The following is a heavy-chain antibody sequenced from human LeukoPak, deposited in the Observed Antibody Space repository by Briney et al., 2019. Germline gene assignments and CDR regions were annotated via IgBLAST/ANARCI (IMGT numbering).Heavy chain of an antibody. D-gene: IGHD1-26*01. V-gene: IGHV4-4*07. Sequence: PSQTLSLTCTVSGGSISSYYWSWIRQPAGKGLEWIGRIYTSGSTNYNPSLKSRVTMSVDTSKNQFSLKLSSVTAADTAVYYCARDYVVGATLLNDAFDIWGQGTMVTVSS. CDR3: ARDYVVGATLLNDAFDI. CDR1: GGSISSYY. CDR2: IYTSGST. J-gene: IGHJ3*02.